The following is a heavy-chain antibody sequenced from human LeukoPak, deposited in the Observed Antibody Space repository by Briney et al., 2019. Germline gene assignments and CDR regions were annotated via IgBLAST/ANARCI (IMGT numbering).Heavy chain of an antibody. V-gene: IGHV3-23*01. D-gene: IGHD3-22*01. CDR3: AKVNYYDSSGYYYLNPSDY. CDR1: GFTFSRYA. CDR2: ITGSGGGT. J-gene: IGHJ4*02. Sequence: GGSLRLSCEASGFTFSRYAMIWVRQAPGKGLEWVSAITGSGGGTKYADSVKVRFTGSRDNSKNTLYLQMNSLRAEDPAVYYCAKVNYYDSSGYYYLNPSDYWGQGPLVTVSS.